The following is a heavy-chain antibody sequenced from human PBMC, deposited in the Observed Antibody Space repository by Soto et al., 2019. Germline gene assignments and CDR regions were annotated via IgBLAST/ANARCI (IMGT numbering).Heavy chain of an antibody. Sequence: QVHLVQSGAEVKKPGASVKVSCKGSGYAFTTYGITWVRQAPGQGLEWMGWISAHNGNTNYAQKLQGRVSVTRVTSTRQSYRRDRRLRSDDSAVDYCARGRDGDYWGQGPLVTVSA. D-gene: IGHD6-6*01. J-gene: IGHJ4*02. V-gene: IGHV1-18*01. CDR3: ARGRDGDY. CDR2: ISAHNGNT. CDR1: GYAFTTYG.